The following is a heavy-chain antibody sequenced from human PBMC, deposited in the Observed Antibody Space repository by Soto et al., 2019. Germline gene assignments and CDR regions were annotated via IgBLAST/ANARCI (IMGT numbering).Heavy chain of an antibody. CDR2: ISSSGSTI. Sequence: GGSLRLSCAASGFTFSDYYMSWIRQAPGKGLEWVSYISSSGSTIYYADSVKGRFTISRDNAKNSLYLQMNSLRAEDTAVYYCASQPDILTGYYMGPLGQFDYWGQGTPITVSS. V-gene: IGHV3-11*01. J-gene: IGHJ4*02. CDR1: GFTFSDYY. CDR3: ASQPDILTGYYMGPLGQFDY. D-gene: IGHD3-9*01.